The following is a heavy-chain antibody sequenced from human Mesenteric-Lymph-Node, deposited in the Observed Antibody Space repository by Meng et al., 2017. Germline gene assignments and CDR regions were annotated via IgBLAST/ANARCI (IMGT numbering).Heavy chain of an antibody. Sequence: GESLKISCTVSGFTFSSYAMTWVRQVPGKGLEWVSIIGLSAGNTYYADSVKGRFTISRDNSKNTLYLQMNSLRAEDTAVYYCANKYYDFWSGYDYWGQGTLVTVSS. D-gene: IGHD3-3*01. J-gene: IGHJ4*02. CDR2: IGLSAGNT. V-gene: IGHV3-23*01. CDR1: GFTFSSYA. CDR3: ANKYYDFWSGYDY.